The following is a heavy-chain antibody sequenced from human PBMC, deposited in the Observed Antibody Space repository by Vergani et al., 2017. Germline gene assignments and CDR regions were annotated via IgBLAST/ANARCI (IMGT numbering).Heavy chain of an antibody. CDR3: ARDRPIAAPGPSAFDI. V-gene: IGHV3-21*02. CDR1: GFTFSSYS. D-gene: IGHD6-13*01. J-gene: IGHJ3*02. Sequence: EVLLVESGGGLVQPGGSLRLSCAASGFTFSSYSMNWVRQPPGKGLEWVSSISSSSSYIYYADSVKGRFTISRDNAKNSLYLQMNSLRAEDTAVYYCARDRPIAAPGPSAFDIWGQGTMVTVSS. CDR2: ISSSSSYI.